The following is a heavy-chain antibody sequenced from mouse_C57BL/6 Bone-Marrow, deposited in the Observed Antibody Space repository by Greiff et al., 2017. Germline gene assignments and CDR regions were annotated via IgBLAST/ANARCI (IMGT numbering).Heavy chain of an antibody. CDR3: AKRGGYYTGDFDV. J-gene: IGHJ1*03. D-gene: IGHD2-3*01. V-gene: IGHV2-3*01. CDR2: IWGDGST. CDR1: GFSLTSYG. Sequence: VKLVASGPGLVAPSQSLSITCTVSGFSLTSYGVSWVRQPPGKGLEWLGVIWGDGSTNYHSALISRLSISKDNSKSQVFLKLNSLQTYDTATYGWAKRGGYYTGDFDVWGTGTTVTVSA.